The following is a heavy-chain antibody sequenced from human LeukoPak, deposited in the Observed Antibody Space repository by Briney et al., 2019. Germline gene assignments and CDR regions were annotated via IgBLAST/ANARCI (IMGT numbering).Heavy chain of an antibody. CDR3: ARENVDTAMGFRYYYYGMDV. V-gene: IGHV3-30*03. J-gene: IGHJ6*02. CDR2: ISYDGSNK. Sequence: SGGSLRLSCAASGFTFSSYGMHWVRQAPGKGLEWVAVISYDGSNKYYADSVKGRFTISRDNSKNTLYLQMNSLRAEDTAVYYCARENVDTAMGFRYYYYGMDVWGQGTTVTVSS. CDR1: GFTFSSYG. D-gene: IGHD5-18*01.